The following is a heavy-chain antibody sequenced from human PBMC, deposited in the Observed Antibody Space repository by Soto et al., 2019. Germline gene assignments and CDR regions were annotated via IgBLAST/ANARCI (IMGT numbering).Heavy chain of an antibody. CDR2: IIPILTTP. Sequence: SVTVSCQASGGTFSIYGFSWVRQAPGQGREWIGGIIPILTTPNYAQKSQGRDTIVADESTTTVYMELSSLKFGDTAVEYCASSVGIASTGEDGMDVWGQGTSVTVSS. CDR1: GGTFSIYG. V-gene: IGHV1-69*13. J-gene: IGHJ6*02. CDR3: ASSVGIASTGEDGMDV. D-gene: IGHD7-27*01.